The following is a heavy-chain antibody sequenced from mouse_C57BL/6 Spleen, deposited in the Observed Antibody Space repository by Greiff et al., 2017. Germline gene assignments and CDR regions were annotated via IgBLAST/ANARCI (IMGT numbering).Heavy chain of an antibody. D-gene: IGHD1-2*01. CDR2: INPSNGGT. V-gene: IGHV1-53*01. Sequence: QVQLQQPGTELVKPGASVKLSCKASGYTFTSYWMHWVKQRPGQGLEWIGNINPSNGGTNYNEKFKSKATLTLDKSSSTAYMQLSSLTSEDSAVYYGAREGGYYGPSDWGQGTTLTVSS. CDR1: GYTFTSYW. J-gene: IGHJ2*01. CDR3: AREGGYYGPSD.